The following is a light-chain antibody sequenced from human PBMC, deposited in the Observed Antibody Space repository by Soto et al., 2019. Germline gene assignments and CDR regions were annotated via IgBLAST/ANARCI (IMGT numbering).Light chain of an antibody. V-gene: IGLV2-14*03. CDR1: SSDVGGYNS. Sequence: QSALTQPASVSGSPGQSITISCTGTSSDVGGYNSVSWYQHHPGKAPKHILYDVDDRPSGVSYRVSCSKSGNTASLTNSGLHAVDEADNYCSSSSGSSTNVFGTGTKLTVL. CDR3: SSSSGSSTNV. J-gene: IGLJ1*01. CDR2: DVD.